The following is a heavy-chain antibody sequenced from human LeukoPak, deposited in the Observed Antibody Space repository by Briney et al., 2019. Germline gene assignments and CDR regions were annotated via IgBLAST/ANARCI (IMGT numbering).Heavy chain of an antibody. Sequence: ASVKVSCQASGYSFTLYYIHWVRQAPGQGLAWMGWISAYNGNTNYAQKLQGRVTMTTDTSTSTAYMELRSLRSDDTAVYYCARDREMATIWDAYFDYWGQGTLVTVSS. D-gene: IGHD5-24*01. CDR1: GYSFTLYY. CDR3: ARDREMATIWDAYFDY. J-gene: IGHJ4*02. CDR2: ISAYNGNT. V-gene: IGHV1-18*04.